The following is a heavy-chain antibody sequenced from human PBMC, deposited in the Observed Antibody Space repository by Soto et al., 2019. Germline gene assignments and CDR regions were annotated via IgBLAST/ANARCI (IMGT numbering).Heavy chain of an antibody. D-gene: IGHD3-3*01. Sequence: SETLSLTCTVSGGSISRSSYSWAWIRQPPGKGLEWIGTLYYSGNTYYNPSLKSRVTISVDTSKNQFSLKLSSVTAADTAVYYCARLEPSARVTAYYFDYWGQGTLVTVSS. CDR3: ARLEPSARVTAYYFDY. CDR1: GGSISRSSYS. V-gene: IGHV4-39*01. CDR2: LYYSGNT. J-gene: IGHJ4*02.